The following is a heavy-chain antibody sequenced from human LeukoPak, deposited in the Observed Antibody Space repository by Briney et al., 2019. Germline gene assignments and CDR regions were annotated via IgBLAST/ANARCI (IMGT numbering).Heavy chain of an antibody. CDR2: IYYSGST. J-gene: IGHJ3*02. CDR1: GGSISSGGYY. D-gene: IGHD3-22*01. V-gene: IGHV4-31*03. Sequence: SQTLSLTCTVSGGSISSGGYYWSWIRQHPGKGLEWIGYIYYSGSTYYNPSLKSRVTISVDTSKNQFSLKLSSVTAADTAVYYCARTEVYSYDSSSYNDAFDIWGQGTLVTVSS. CDR3: ARTEVYSYDSSSYNDAFDI.